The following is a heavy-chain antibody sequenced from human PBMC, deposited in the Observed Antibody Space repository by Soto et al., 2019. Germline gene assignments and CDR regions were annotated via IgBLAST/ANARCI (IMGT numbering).Heavy chain of an antibody. CDR3: ARKYRDILTGHSAWGVAFAI. V-gene: IGHV1-3*05. D-gene: IGHD3-9*01. J-gene: IGHJ3*02. Sequence: QVQLVQSGAEEKKPGASMKVSCKASGYIFTTYAMHWVRQAPGQRLEWMGWINVGNGNTKYSQNFQGRLTITRDTAASTAYIELSSLRSEDTAVYYLARKYRDILTGHSAWGVAFAIWGQGTLVTVSS. CDR1: GYIFTTYA. CDR2: INVGNGNT.